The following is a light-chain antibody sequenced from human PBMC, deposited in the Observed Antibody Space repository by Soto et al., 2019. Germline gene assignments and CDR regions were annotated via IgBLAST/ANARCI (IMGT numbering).Light chain of an antibody. CDR2: GAS. J-gene: IGKJ3*01. CDR3: HQYGDWPPIT. V-gene: IGKV3-15*01. CDR1: QDVSTS. Sequence: ETVMTQSPAALSVSPGERVTLSCRASQDVSTSLAWYQQKPGQGPRLLIYGASTRATGVPPRFSGSGSGTQFTLTISSLQSEDLAIYYCHQYGDWPPITFGTGTRVHFK.